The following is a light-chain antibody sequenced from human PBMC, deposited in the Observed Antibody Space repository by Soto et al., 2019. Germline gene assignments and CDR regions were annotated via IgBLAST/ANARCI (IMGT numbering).Light chain of an antibody. CDR3: QQRSNWPRSLT. J-gene: IGKJ4*01. CDR2: DAS. Sequence: EIVLTQSPATLSLSPGERATLSCRASQRVSSYLAWYQQKPGQAPRLLIYDASNRATGIPARFSGSGSGTDFTLTISSLAPEDFAVYYCQQRSNWPRSLTFGGGTKVEIK. CDR1: QRVSSY. V-gene: IGKV3-11*01.